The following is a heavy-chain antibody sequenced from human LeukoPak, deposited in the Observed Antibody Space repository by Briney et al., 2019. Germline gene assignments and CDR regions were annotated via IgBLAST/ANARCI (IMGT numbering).Heavy chain of an antibody. J-gene: IGHJ4*02. Sequence: PGGSLRLSCAASGFTFSSYEMNWVRQAPGKGLEWVSYISSSGSTIYYADSVKGRFTISRDNSKNTLYLQMNSLRAEDTAVYYCAKDPRYSGSYYPLDYWGQGTLVTVSS. CDR2: ISSSGSTI. CDR3: AKDPRYSGSYYPLDY. CDR1: GFTFSSYE. D-gene: IGHD1-26*01. V-gene: IGHV3-48*03.